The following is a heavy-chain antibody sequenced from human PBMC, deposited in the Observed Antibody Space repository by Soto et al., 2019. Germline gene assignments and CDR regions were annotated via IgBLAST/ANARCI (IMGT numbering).Heavy chain of an antibody. CDR3: ARDHDYYDSSAEGFDY. J-gene: IGHJ4*02. CDR1: GFTFSSYA. D-gene: IGHD3-22*01. V-gene: IGHV3-30-3*01. CDR2: ISYDGSNK. Sequence: QVQLVESGGGVVQPGRSLRLSCAASGFTFSSYAMHWVRQAPGKGLEWVAVISYDGSNKYYADSVKGRFTISRDNSKNTLYLQMNSLRAEDTAVYYCARDHDYYDSSAEGFDYWGQGTLVTVSS.